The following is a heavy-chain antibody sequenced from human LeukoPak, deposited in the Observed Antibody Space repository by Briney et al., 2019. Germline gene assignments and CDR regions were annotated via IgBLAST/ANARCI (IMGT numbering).Heavy chain of an antibody. CDR3: ARSYYYDTSGYYY. CDR1: GGSIINYY. Sequence: ASETLSLTCTVSGGSIINYYWSWIRQPAGKGLEWIGRVHTSGSTNYNPSLKSRVTMSVDTSKNQFSLILSSVTAADTAVYYCARSYYYDTSGYYYWGQGTLVTVSS. CDR2: VHTSGST. D-gene: IGHD3-22*01. J-gene: IGHJ4*02. V-gene: IGHV4-4*07.